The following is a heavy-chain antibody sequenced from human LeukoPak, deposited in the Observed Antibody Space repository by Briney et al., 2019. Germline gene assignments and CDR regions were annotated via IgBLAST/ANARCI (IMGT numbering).Heavy chain of an antibody. J-gene: IGHJ4*02. CDR2: INWNGGST. D-gene: IGHD2-2*01. Sequence: GGYLRLSCAASGFNFDDYGMSWVRQAPGKGLEWVSGINWNGGSTGYADSVKGLFTISRDNAKKSVYLQMNSLRAEDTAVYYCARAPRYCSSISCYPRSFDYWGQGTLVTVSS. CDR3: ARAPRYCSSISCYPRSFDY. CDR1: GFNFDDYG. V-gene: IGHV3-20*04.